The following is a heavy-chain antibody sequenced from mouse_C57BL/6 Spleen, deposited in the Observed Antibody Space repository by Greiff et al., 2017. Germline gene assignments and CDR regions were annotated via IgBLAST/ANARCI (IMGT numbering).Heavy chain of an antibody. V-gene: IGHV1-85*01. CDR2: IYPRDGST. J-gene: IGHJ3*01. CDR3: ARPVYYDSPSFAY. CDR1: GYTFTSYD. Sequence: VQLVESGPELVKPGASVKLSCKASGYTFTSYDINWVKQRPGQGLEWIGWIYPRDGSTKYNEKFKGKATLTVDTSSSTAYMELHSLTSEDSAVYFCARPVYYDSPSFAYWGQGTLVTVSA. D-gene: IGHD2-4*01.